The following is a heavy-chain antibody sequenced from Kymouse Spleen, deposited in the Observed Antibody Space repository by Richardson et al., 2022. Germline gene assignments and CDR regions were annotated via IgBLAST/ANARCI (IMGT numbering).Heavy chain of an antibody. CDR3: AREDSGYDSYYFDY. Sequence: QVQLQQWGAGLLKPSETLSLTCAVYGGSFSGYYWSWIRQPPGKGLEWIGEINHSGSTNYNPSLKSRVTISVDTSKNQFSLKLSSVTAADTAVYYCAREDSGYDSYYFDYWGQGTLVTVSS. V-gene: IGHV4-34*01. J-gene: IGHJ4*02. CDR1: GGSFSGYY. CDR2: INHSGST. D-gene: IGHD5-12*01.